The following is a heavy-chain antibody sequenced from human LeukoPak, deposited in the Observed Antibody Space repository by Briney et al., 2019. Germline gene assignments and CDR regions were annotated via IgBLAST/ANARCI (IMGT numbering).Heavy chain of an antibody. J-gene: IGHJ6*02. CDR1: GYTLSSYA. D-gene: IGHD3-10*01. CDR2: LSGGGGST. Sequence: GGSLRLSRAASGYTLSSYAMSGVRQAPGRGLEWVSALSGGGGSTYYADSVKRRFTISRDNSKNTLYLQMNRPIAEDPAVYLFAPHPEFGAYSYGMDVWGQGTTVTVSS. V-gene: IGHV3-23*01. CDR3: APHPEFGAYSYGMDV.